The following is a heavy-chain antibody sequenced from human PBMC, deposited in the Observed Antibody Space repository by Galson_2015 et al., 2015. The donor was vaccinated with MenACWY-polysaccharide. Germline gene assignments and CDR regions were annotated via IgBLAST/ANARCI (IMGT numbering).Heavy chain of an antibody. CDR3: ARDSHYYGSGSYGWFDP. J-gene: IGHJ5*02. CDR1: GGSISRTSHY. D-gene: IGHD3-10*01. Sequence: SETLSLTCTASGGSISRTSHYWAWIRQPPGKGLEWIGSIYDSGTTYYNPSLKSRVTISVDTSKNQFSLNVTSVTAADTAVYFCARDSHYYGSGSYGWFDPWGQGILVPVSS. CDR2: IYDSGTT. V-gene: IGHV4-39*07.